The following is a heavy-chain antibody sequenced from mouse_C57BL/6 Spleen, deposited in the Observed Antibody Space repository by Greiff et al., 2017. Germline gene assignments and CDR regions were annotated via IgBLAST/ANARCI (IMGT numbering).Heavy chain of an antibody. V-gene: IGHV1-69*01. D-gene: IGHD1-1*01. Sequence: QVQLQQPGAELVMPGASVKLSCKASGYTFTSYWMHWVKQRPGQGLEWIGEIDPSDSYTNYNQKFKGKSTLAVDKSSSTAYMQLSSLTSEDSAVYYCARGVLLRGYVDVWGTGTTVTVSS. CDR2: IDPSDSYT. J-gene: IGHJ1*03. CDR3: ARGVLLRGYVDV. CDR1: GYTFTSYW.